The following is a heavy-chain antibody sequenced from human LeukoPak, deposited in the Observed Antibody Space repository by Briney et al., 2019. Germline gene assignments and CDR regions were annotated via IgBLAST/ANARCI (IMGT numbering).Heavy chain of an antibody. CDR2: IYYSGST. CDR3: ARAATYYYDSSGYLRLDY. D-gene: IGHD3-22*01. CDR1: GGSISSYY. J-gene: IGHJ4*02. Sequence: PSETLSLTCTVSGGSISSYYWSWIRQPPGKGLEWIGYIYYSGSTNYNPSLKSRVTISVDTSKNQFSLKLSSVAAADTAVYYCARAATYYYDSSGYLRLDYWGQGTLVTVSS. V-gene: IGHV4-59*01.